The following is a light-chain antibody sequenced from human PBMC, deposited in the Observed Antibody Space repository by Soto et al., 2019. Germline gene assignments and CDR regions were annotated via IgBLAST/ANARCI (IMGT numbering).Light chain of an antibody. CDR3: SSYASDSSLV. Sequence: QSALTQPRSVSGSPGQSVTISCTGTSSDVGGYNYVSWYQQYPGKAPRLMIYEVSNRPSGVSNRFSGSKSGNTASLTISGLQAEDEADYYCSSYASDSSLVFGGGTKLTVL. CDR2: EVS. J-gene: IGLJ3*02. V-gene: IGLV2-14*01. CDR1: SSDVGGYNY.